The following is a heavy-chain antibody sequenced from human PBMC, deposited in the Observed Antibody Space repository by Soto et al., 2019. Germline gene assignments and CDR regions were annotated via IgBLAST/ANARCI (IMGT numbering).Heavy chain of an antibody. Sequence: QVQLVESGGGVVQPGRSLRLSCAASGFTFSSYGMHWVRQAPGKGLEWVAVISYDGSNKYYADSVKGRFTISRDNSKNTLYLQLNSLRAEDTAVYYCAKDLQYFDQYGMDVWGQGTTVTVSS. CDR2: ISYDGSNK. CDR3: AKDLQYFDQYGMDV. D-gene: IGHD3-9*01. J-gene: IGHJ6*02. CDR1: GFTFSSYG. V-gene: IGHV3-30*18.